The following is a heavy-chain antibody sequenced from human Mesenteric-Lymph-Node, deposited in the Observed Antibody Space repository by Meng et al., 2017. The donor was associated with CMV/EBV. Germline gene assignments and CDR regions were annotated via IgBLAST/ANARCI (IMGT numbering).Heavy chain of an antibody. CDR1: GGSLSGYY. Sequence: LSLTCAVYGGSLSGYYWSWIRQPPGKGLEWIGEINHSENTKYNPSLKSRVIISVDTSKKQFSLKMSSVTAADTAVYYCAVIEEWLTHWGQGTLVTVSS. CDR2: INHSENT. CDR3: AVIEEWLTH. V-gene: IGHV4-34*01. J-gene: IGHJ4*02. D-gene: IGHD3-3*01.